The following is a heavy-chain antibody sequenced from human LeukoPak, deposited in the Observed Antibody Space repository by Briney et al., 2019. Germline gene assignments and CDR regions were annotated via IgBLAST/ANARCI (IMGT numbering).Heavy chain of an antibody. CDR2: ISAYNGNT. D-gene: IGHD3-22*01. CDR3: ARDWASRYDSSGYIDY. CDR1: GYTFTSYG. Sequence: ASVKVSCKASGYTFTSYGISWVRQAPGQGLEWMGWISAYNGNTNYAQKLQGRVTMTTDTSTSTAYMELRSLRSDDTAVYYCARDWASRYDSSGYIDYWGQGTLVTVSP. V-gene: IGHV1-18*01. J-gene: IGHJ4*02.